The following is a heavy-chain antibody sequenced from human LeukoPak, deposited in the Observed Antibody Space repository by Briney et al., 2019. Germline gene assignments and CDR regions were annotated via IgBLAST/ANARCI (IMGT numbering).Heavy chain of an antibody. Sequence: SETLSLTCTVSGYSVSSGYYWGWIRQPPGKGLEWIGSIYHSGSTYYNPSLKSRVTISVDTSKNQFSLKLSSVTAADTAVYYCAREGIVVVPAAISWFDPWGQGTLVTVSP. CDR3: AREGIVVVPAAISWFDP. CDR1: GYSVSSGYY. CDR2: IYHSGST. D-gene: IGHD2-2*02. J-gene: IGHJ5*02. V-gene: IGHV4-38-2*02.